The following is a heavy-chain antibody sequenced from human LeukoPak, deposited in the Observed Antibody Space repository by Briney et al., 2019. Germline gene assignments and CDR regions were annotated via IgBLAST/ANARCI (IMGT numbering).Heavy chain of an antibody. D-gene: IGHD3-10*01. CDR2: IHYSGTT. CDR1: GGSISSYY. V-gene: IGHV4-59*01. CDR3: ARERRVGDGSGSYYSYYFDH. J-gene: IGHJ4*02. Sequence: SETLSLACTVSGGSISSYYWTWIRQPPGKGLEWMGFIHYSGTTNHNPSLESRVTMSVDTSKNEFSLNLSSVTAADTAVYYCARERRVGDGSGSYYSYYFDHWGQGTLVTVSS.